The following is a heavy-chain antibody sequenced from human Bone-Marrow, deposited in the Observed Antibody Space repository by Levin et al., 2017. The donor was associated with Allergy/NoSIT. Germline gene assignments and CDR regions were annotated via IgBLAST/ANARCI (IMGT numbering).Heavy chain of an antibody. V-gene: IGHV3-53*01. Sequence: GESLKISCAASGFTVSSNYMSWVRQAPGKGLEWVSVIYSGGSTYYADSVKGRFTISRDNSKNTLYLQMNSLRAEDTAVYYCARVGYSYGLYFDYWGQGTLVTVSS. D-gene: IGHD5-18*01. CDR3: ARVGYSYGLYFDY. J-gene: IGHJ4*02. CDR1: GFTVSSNY. CDR2: IYSGGST.